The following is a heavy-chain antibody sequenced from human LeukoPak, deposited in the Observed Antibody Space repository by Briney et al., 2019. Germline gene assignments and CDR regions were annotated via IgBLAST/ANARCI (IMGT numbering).Heavy chain of an antibody. V-gene: IGHV4-61*08. CDR2: IYHSGST. J-gene: IGHJ4*02. CDR1: GGSISSGGYY. Sequence: SETLSLTCTVSGGSISSGGYYWSWIRQPPGKGLEWIGYIYHSGSTYYNPSLKSRVTISVDTSKNQFSLKLSSVTAADTAVYYCARVSVGSTAPDYWGQGTLVTVSS. D-gene: IGHD6-13*01. CDR3: ARVSVGSTAPDY.